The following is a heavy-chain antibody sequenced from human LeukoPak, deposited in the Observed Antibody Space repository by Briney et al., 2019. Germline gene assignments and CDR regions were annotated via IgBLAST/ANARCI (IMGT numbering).Heavy chain of an antibody. Sequence: PGGSLRLSCAASGFTVSSNYMSWVRQVPGKGLEWVSVIYSGGSTYYADSVKGRFTISRDNSKNTLYLQMSSLRAEDTAVYYCARDGDYYDSSGYFGYWGQGTLVTVSS. J-gene: IGHJ4*02. D-gene: IGHD3-22*01. CDR3: ARDGDYYDSSGYFGY. CDR1: GFTVSSNY. V-gene: IGHV3-66*02. CDR2: IYSGGST.